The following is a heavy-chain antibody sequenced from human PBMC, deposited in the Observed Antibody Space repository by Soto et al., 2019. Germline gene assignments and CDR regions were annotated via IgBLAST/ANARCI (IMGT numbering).Heavy chain of an antibody. CDR1: GFTFSTYW. CDR2: ISSYGGST. D-gene: IGHD3-22*01. CDR3: ARDPDSSGYYYFDY. Sequence: GSLRLSCAASGFTFSTYWMHWVRQAPGKGLEYVSAISSYGGSTYYANSVKGRFTISRDNSKNTLYLQMGSLRAEDMAVYYCARDPDSSGYYYFDYWGQGTLVTVSS. V-gene: IGHV3-64*01. J-gene: IGHJ4*02.